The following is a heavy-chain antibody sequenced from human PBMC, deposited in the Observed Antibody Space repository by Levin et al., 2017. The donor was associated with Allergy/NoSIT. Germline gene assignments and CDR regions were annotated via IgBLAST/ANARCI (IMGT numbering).Heavy chain of an antibody. CDR3: ASGSSLGDLVLAFNI. CDR1: GFTFSTYG. D-gene: IGHD3-16*01. CDR2: IYYDGSKK. J-gene: IGHJ3*02. Sequence: PGGSLRLSCAASGFTFSTYGMHWVRQAPGKGLEWVAVIYYDGSKKYYTDSVKGRFTISRDNSKNTLYLQMSSLRVEDTAVYYCASGSSLGDLVLAFNIWGQGTMVTVSS. V-gene: IGHV3-33*03.